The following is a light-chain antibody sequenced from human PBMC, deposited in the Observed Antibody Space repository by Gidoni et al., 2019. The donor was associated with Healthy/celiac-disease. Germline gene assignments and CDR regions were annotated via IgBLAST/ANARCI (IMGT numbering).Light chain of an antibody. Sequence: EIVLTQSPATLSLSPGERATLSCRASQSVGSYLAWYQQKPGQAPRLLIYDASNRATGIPARFSGSGSGTDFTLTISSLEPEDFAVYYGQQRSDWWTFGQGTKVGIQ. CDR2: DAS. CDR1: QSVGSY. CDR3: QQRSDWWT. V-gene: IGKV3-11*01. J-gene: IGKJ1*01.